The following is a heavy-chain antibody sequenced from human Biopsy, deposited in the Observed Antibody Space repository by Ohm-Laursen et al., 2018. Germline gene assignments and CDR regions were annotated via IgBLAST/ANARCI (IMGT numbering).Heavy chain of an antibody. CDR2: VYHSGTT. CDR1: GGSISSGSNY. CDR3: ARHDGNGPFALDS. Sequence: TLSLTCTVSGGSISSGSNYWAWIRQPPGKGLEWIGSVYHSGTTYHSPSLKSRVTISVDTSKNQLSLKVTSVTAADTAAYYCARHDGNGPFALDSWGQGTLVTVSS. D-gene: IGHD5-24*01. V-gene: IGHV4-39*01. J-gene: IGHJ4*02.